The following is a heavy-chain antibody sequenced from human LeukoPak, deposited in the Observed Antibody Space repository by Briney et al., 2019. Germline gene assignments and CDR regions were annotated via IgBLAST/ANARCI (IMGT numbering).Heavy chain of an antibody. CDR2: INGDGDGK. CDR1: GFSFRRFW. CDR3: ARDSSPDSATTYYDALDL. Sequence: GGSLRLSCAGSGFSFRRFWMTWVRQAPGRGLEWVANINGDGDGKRYADSVKDRFTISRDNARSLVFLQIHSLRDEDTALYYCARDSSPDSATTYYDALDLWGQGTMVTVSS. J-gene: IGHJ3*01. V-gene: IGHV3-7*01. D-gene: IGHD1-1*01.